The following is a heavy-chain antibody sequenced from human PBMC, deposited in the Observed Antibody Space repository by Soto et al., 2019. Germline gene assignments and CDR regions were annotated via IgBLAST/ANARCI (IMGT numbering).Heavy chain of an antibody. CDR3: VRCGVAASY. D-gene: IGHD2-8*02. Sequence: QVQLVQSGAEMKKPGASVKVYCKASGYTFTSYNINWVRQAPGQGLEWMGYMNPNSGTTGYAQTYQDRITLTRDTSTTTAYMELSSLKSDDTAVYFCVRCGVAASYWGQGSLVIVSS. CDR1: GYTFTSYN. J-gene: IGHJ4*02. CDR2: MNPNSGTT. V-gene: IGHV1-8*01.